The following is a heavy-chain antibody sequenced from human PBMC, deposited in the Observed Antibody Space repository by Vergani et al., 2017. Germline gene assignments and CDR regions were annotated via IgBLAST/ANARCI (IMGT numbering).Heavy chain of an antibody. CDR1: GGSFSGYY. CDR2: IYYSGST. J-gene: IGHJ4*02. V-gene: IGHV4-34*11. CDR3: ARSVSSWYYFDY. D-gene: IGHD6-13*01. Sequence: QVQLQQWGAGLLKPSETLSLTCAVYGGSFSGYYWSWIRQPPGKGLEWIGYIYYSGSTNYNPSLKSRVTISVDTSKNQFSLKLSSVTAADTAVYYCARSVSSWYYFDYWGQGTLVTVSS.